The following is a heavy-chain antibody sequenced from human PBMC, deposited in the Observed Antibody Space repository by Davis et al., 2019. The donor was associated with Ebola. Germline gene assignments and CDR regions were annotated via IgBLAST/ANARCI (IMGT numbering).Heavy chain of an antibody. D-gene: IGHD2-15*01. V-gene: IGHV4-34*01. CDR1: GGSFSGYY. CDR2: INHSGST. CDR3: ASTWSGKYYYYYGMDV. J-gene: IGHJ6*02. Sequence: GSLRLSCAVYGGSFSGYYWSWIRQPPGKGLEWIGEINHSGSTNYNPSLKSRVTISVDTSKNQFSLKLSSVTAADTAVYYCASTWSGKYYYYYGMDVWGQGTTVTVSS.